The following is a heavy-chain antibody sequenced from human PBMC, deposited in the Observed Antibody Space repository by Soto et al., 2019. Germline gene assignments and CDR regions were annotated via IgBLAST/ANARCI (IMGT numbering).Heavy chain of an antibody. J-gene: IGHJ4*02. CDR2: ISSSGSTI. CDR3: ARGYCSSTSCYASSSGFDY. Sequence: PGGSLRLSCAASGFTFSDYYMSWIRQAPGKGLEWVSYISSSGSTIYYADSVKGRFTISRDNAKNPLYLQMNSLRAEDTAVYYCARGYCSSTSCYASSSGFDYWGQGTLVTVSS. CDR1: GFTFSDYY. D-gene: IGHD2-2*01. V-gene: IGHV3-11*01.